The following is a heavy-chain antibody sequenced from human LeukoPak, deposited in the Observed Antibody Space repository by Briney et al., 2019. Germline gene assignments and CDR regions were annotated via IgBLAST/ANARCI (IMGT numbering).Heavy chain of an antibody. Sequence: SETLSLTCTVSGGSISSSSYYWGWIRQPPGKGLEWIGSIYYSGSTYYNPSLKSRVTISVDTSKNQFSLKLSSVTAADTAVYYCARQATMVRGVIGTRRSHWFDPWGQGTLVTVSS. V-gene: IGHV4-39*01. CDR2: IYYSGST. J-gene: IGHJ5*02. CDR3: ARQATMVRGVIGTRRSHWFDP. CDR1: GGSISSSSYY. D-gene: IGHD3-10*01.